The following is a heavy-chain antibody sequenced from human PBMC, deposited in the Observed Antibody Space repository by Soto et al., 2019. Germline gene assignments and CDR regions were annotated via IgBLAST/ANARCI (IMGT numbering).Heavy chain of an antibody. Sequence: QVQLVQSGAEVKKPGASVKVSCKASGYIFIHYYIHWVRQAPGQGLEWMAIINPNGGSTNYAQKFHGRVTVTSATSTSPLSMELNSLGSDDTAVYFCARSLLQGEFWGQGTLVTVSS. D-gene: IGHD3-16*01. V-gene: IGHV1-46*01. CDR2: INPNGGST. CDR3: ARSLLQGEF. CDR1: GYIFIHYY. J-gene: IGHJ4*02.